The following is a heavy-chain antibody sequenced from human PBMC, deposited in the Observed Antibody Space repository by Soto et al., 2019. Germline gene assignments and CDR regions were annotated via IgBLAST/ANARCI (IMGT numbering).Heavy chain of an antibody. CDR2: IKQDGSEK. J-gene: IGHJ4*02. D-gene: IGHD4-17*01. CDR1: GFTFSSYW. CDR3: AKNARGWGDYTDFDY. V-gene: IGHV3-7*01. Sequence: GGSLRLSCAASGFTFSSYWMSWVRQAPGKGLEWVANIKQDGSEKYYVDSVKGRFTISRDNAKNSLYLQMNSLRAEDTAVYYCAKNARGWGDYTDFDYWGQGTLVTVSS.